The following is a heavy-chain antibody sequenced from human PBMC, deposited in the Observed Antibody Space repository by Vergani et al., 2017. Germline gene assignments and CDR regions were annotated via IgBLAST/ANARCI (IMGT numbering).Heavy chain of an antibody. V-gene: IGHV1-2*02. D-gene: IGHD6-6*01. CDR1: GYTFTGYY. J-gene: IGHJ4*02. CDR2: INPNSGGT. CDR3: ARGNEWYSSSPRY. Sequence: QVQLVQSGAEVKKPGASVKVSCKASGYTFTGYYMHWVRQAPGQGLEWMGWINPNSGGTNYAQKFQGRVTITADESTSTAYMELSSLRSEDTAVYYCARGNEWYSSSPRYWGQGTLVTVSS.